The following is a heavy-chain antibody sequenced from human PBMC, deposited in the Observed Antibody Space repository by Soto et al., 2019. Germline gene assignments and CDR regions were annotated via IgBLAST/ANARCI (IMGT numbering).Heavy chain of an antibody. Sequence: ASVKVSCKASGYTFTSYDINWVRQATGQWLEWMGWMNPNSGNTGYAQKFQGRVTMTRNTSISTAYMELSSLSSEDTAVYYCARGFFSSRSYYYMDVWGKGTTVTVSS. CDR2: MNPNSGNT. CDR1: GYTFTSYD. J-gene: IGHJ6*03. V-gene: IGHV1-8*01. D-gene: IGHD3-3*01. CDR3: ARGFFSSRSYYYMDV.